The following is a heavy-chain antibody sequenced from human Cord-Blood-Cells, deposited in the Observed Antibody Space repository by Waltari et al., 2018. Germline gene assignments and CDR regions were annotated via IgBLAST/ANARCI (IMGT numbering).Heavy chain of an antibody. J-gene: IGHJ5*02. V-gene: IGHV1-2*02. CDR1: GYTFTGHY. CDR3: ARDGSSGSYYRWFDP. Sequence: QVQLVQSGAEVKKPGASVKVSCKASGYTFTGHYMHWVRQAPGQGLEWMGWINPNSGGTNYAQKFQGRVTMTRDTSISTAYMELSRLRSDDTAVYYCARDGSSGSYYRWFDPWGQGTLVTVSS. CDR2: INPNSGGT. D-gene: IGHD1-26*01.